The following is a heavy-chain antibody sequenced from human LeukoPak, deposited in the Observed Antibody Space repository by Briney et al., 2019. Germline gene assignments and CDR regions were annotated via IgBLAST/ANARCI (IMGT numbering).Heavy chain of an antibody. CDR3: ARSKVQAAAGRPGPQTDY. CDR2: IIPILGIA. CDR1: GYTFTSYA. D-gene: IGHD6-13*01. J-gene: IGHJ4*02. Sequence: ASVKVSCKASGYTFTSYAISWVRQAPGQGLEWMGRIIPILGIANYAQKFQGRVTITADKSTSTAYMELSSLRSEDTAVYYCARSKVQAAAGRPGPQTDYWGQGTLVTVSS. V-gene: IGHV1-69*04.